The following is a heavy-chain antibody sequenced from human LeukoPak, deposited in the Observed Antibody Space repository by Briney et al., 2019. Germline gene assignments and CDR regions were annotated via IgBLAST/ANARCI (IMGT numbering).Heavy chain of an antibody. CDR3: AKVGTNFLRYHFDS. J-gene: IGHJ4*02. CDR2: LSDDGNKE. CDR1: GFTFGTYA. V-gene: IGHV3-30-3*01. Sequence: TGTSLRLSCAASGFTFGTYAMHWVRQAPGKGLEWVAVLSDDGNKEYYADSVKGRFTISRDNSKNTLYLQMNSLSAEDTAVYYCAKVGTNFLRYHFDSWGRGTLVTVSS. D-gene: IGHD1-1*01.